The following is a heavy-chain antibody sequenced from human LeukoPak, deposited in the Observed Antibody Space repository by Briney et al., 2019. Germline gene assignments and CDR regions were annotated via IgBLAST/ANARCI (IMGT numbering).Heavy chain of an antibody. J-gene: IGHJ6*02. CDR3: AREPYGYCSSTSCWVGGIYGMDV. CDR2: ISAYNGNT. CDR1: GYTFTSYG. Sequence: GASVKVSCKASGYTFTSYGISWVRQAPGQGLEWMGWISAYNGNTNYAQKLQGRVTMTTDTSTSTAYMELRSLRSDDTAVYYCAREPYGYCSSTSCWVGGIYGMDVWGQGTTVTVSS. D-gene: IGHD2-2*01. V-gene: IGHV1-18*01.